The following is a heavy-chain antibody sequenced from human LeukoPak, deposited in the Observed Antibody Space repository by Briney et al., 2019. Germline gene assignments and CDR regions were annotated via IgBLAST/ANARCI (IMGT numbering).Heavy chain of an antibody. CDR2: ISAYNGNT. CDR1: GYTFTSYG. Sequence: ASVKVSCKASGYTFTSYGISWVRQAPGQGLEWMGWISAYNGNTNYAQKLQGRVTMTEDTSTDTAYMELSSLRSEDTAVYYCARDFFDGHGYTFYYYGMDVWGQGTTVTVSS. D-gene: IGHD3-16*01. V-gene: IGHV1-18*01. CDR3: ARDFFDGHGYTFYYYGMDV. J-gene: IGHJ6*02.